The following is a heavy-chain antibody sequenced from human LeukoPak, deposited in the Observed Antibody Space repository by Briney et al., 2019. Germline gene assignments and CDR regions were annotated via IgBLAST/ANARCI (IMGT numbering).Heavy chain of an antibody. CDR1: GGTFSSYA. CDR2: INPNSGGT. J-gene: IGHJ4*02. Sequence: ASVKVSCKASGGTFSSYAISWVRQAPGQGLEWMGRINPNSGGTNYTQKFQGRVTMTRDTSISTAYMELSRLRSDDTAVYYCAREIVGATAFGYWGQGTLVTVSS. CDR3: AREIVGATAFGY. V-gene: IGHV1-2*06. D-gene: IGHD1-26*01.